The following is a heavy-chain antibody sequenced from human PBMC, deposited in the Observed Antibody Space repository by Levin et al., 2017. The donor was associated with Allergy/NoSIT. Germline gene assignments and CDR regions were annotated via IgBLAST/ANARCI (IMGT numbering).Heavy chain of an antibody. D-gene: IGHD3-10*01. Sequence: SSETLSLTCTVSGGSISSGGYYWSWIRQHPGKGLEWIGYIYYSGSTYYNPSLKSRVTISVDTSKNQFSLKLSSVTAADTAVYYCAREIMVRGVTPHFDYWGQGTLVTVSS. CDR2: IYYSGST. CDR3: AREIMVRGVTPHFDY. V-gene: IGHV4-31*03. CDR1: GGSISSGGYY. J-gene: IGHJ4*02.